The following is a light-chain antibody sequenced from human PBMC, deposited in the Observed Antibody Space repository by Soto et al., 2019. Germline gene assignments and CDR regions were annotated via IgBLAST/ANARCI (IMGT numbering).Light chain of an antibody. CDR3: QQRNNWPSWT. J-gene: IGKJ1*01. CDR1: QSVSTF. V-gene: IGKV3-11*01. Sequence: EIVLTQSPGTLSLSPGERATLSCRASQSVSTFLAWYQQRPGQAPRLLIYGASNRATGIPARFSGSGSGTDFTLTISSLEPEDFAVYYCQQRNNWPSWTFGQGTKVEIK. CDR2: GAS.